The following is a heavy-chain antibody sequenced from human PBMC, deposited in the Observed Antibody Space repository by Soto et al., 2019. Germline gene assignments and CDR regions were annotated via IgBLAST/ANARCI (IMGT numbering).Heavy chain of an antibody. CDR1: GFTFSGYG. D-gene: IGHD3-10*01. CDR2: ISYDGSK. CDR3: AKYFTPWFGYYFYYYYGMDV. V-gene: IGHV3-30*18. J-gene: IGHJ6*02. Sequence: PVGSLRLSCAASGFTFSGYGMHWVRQAPGTGLEWVAVISYDGSKYYADSVKGRFTISRDNSKNTLYLQINSLRPEDTAVYYCAKYFTPWFGYYFYYYYGMDVWGQGTTVTVSS.